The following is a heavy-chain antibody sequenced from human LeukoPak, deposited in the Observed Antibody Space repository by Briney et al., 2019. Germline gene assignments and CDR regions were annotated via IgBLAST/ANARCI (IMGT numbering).Heavy chain of an antibody. V-gene: IGHV1-18*01. CDR3: ARDYQNSSSWYGLDY. Sequence: ASVKVSCKSSGYTFTSYGISWVRQAPGQGLEWMGWISAYNGNTNYAQKLQGRVTMTTDTSTSTAYMELRSLRSDDTAVYYCARDYQNSSSWYGLDYWGQGTLVTVSS. CDR2: ISAYNGNT. J-gene: IGHJ4*02. D-gene: IGHD6-13*01. CDR1: GYTFTSYG.